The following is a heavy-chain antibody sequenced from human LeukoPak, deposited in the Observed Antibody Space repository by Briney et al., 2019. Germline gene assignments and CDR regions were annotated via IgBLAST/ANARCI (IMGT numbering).Heavy chain of an antibody. Sequence: PGGSLRLSCAASGFTFRSYEMNWVRQAPGKGLQWVSYISSSGGTIYYAGSVKGRFTISRDNAKNSLYLQMNSLRAEYTAVYYCAREGPSGSHFDYWGQGTLVTVSS. V-gene: IGHV3-48*03. D-gene: IGHD1-26*01. J-gene: IGHJ4*02. CDR2: ISSSGGTI. CDR1: GFTFRSYE. CDR3: AREGPSGSHFDY.